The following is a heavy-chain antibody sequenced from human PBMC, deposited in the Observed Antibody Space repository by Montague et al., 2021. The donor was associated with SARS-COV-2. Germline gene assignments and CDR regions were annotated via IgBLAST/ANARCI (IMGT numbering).Heavy chain of an antibody. CDR2: IDWDDDK. D-gene: IGHD6-19*01. V-gene: IGHV2-70*01. CDR1: GFSLSTSGMC. Sequence: PALVKPTQTLTLTCTFSGFSLSTSGMCVSWIRQPPGKALEWLALIDWDDDKYYSTSLKTRLTISKDTSKNQVVLTMTNMDPVDTATYFCARIASSGWFGRGENYFDYWGQGTLVTVSS. J-gene: IGHJ4*02. CDR3: ARIASSGWFGRGENYFDY.